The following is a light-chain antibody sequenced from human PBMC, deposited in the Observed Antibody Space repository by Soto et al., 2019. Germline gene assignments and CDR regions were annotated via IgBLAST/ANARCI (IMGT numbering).Light chain of an antibody. CDR1: SSDVGGYNY. J-gene: IGLJ1*01. Sequence: QSVLTRPPSASGSPGQSVTIICTGTSSDVGGYNYVSWYQQHPGKAPKLMIYEVSKRPSGVPDRFSGSKSGNTASLTVSGLQAEDEADYYCSSYAGSNNQVFGTGTKVTVL. CDR2: EVS. V-gene: IGLV2-8*01. CDR3: SSYAGSNNQV.